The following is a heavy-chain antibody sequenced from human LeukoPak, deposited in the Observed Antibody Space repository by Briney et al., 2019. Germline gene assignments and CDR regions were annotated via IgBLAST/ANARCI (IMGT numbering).Heavy chain of an antibody. J-gene: IGHJ4*02. V-gene: IGHV3-74*01. CDR1: GFTFSSYW. Sequence: GGSLRLSCAASGFTFSSYWMHWLRQEPRKGLVWVSRISTDGSSRSYADSVKGRFTISRDNAKNSLYLQMSSLRAEDTAVYYCARGGRSYYGSASYYIGDNWGQGTLVTVSS. CDR2: ISTDGSSR. CDR3: ARGGRSYYGSASYYIGDN. D-gene: IGHD3-10*01.